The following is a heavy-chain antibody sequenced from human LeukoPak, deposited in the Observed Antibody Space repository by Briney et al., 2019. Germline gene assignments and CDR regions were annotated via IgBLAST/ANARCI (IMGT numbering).Heavy chain of an antibody. J-gene: IGHJ6*03. D-gene: IGHD6-13*01. CDR2: IIPIFGTA. CDR1: GGTFSSHA. V-gene: IGHV1-69*13. CDR3: ATPRAAASYNYYYYYMDV. Sequence: VASVKVSCKASGGTFSSHAISWVRQAPGQGLEWMGGIIPIFGTANYAQKFQGRVTITADESTNTAYMELSSLRSEDTAVYYCATPRAAASYNYYYYYMDVWGKGTTVTVSS.